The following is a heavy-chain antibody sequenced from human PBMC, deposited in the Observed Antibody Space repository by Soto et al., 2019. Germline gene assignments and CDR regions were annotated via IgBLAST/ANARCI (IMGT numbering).Heavy chain of an antibody. J-gene: IGHJ6*02. V-gene: IGHV4-39*07. CDR2: IYYSGST. Sequence: SETLSLTCTVSGGSISSSSYYWGWIRQPPGKGLEWIGSIYYSGSTYYNPSLKSRVTISVDTSRNQVSLKLSSVTAADSAVYFCARARYQLLHPYYYGMDVWGQGTTVTVAS. CDR1: GGSISSSSYY. D-gene: IGHD2-2*01. CDR3: ARARYQLLHPYYYGMDV.